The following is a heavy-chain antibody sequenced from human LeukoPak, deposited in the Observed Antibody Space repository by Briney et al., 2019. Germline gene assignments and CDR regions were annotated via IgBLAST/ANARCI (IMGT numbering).Heavy chain of an antibody. J-gene: IGHJ5*02. CDR3: ARSGSHKPKLRFLEVNKRSWFDP. V-gene: IGHV3-74*01. CDR1: GFTFSSYW. D-gene: IGHD3-3*01. CDR2: IISVGGRT. Sequence: PVGSLRLSCAASGFTFSSYWMSWVRHAPGKGRVWVSRIISVGGRTNHADSVKGRFTISRDNAKNTLYLQMNSLRDEDTAVYYCARSGSHKPKLRFLEVNKRSWFDPWGQGTLVTVSS.